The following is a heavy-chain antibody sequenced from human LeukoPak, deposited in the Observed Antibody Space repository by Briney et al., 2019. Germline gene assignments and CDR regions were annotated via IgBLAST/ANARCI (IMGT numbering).Heavy chain of an antibody. CDR3: TRDEAAATN. CDR1: GFTFSNYW. D-gene: IGHD6-13*01. J-gene: IGHJ4*02. CDR2: IKQDGREK. V-gene: IGHV3-7*01. Sequence: HPGGSLRLSCAGSGFTFSNYWMSWVRQAPGKGPEWVANIKQDGREKHYVDSAKGRLTISRDNAKSSLYLQMNSLRAEDTAVYYCTRDEAAATNWGQGTLVTVSS.